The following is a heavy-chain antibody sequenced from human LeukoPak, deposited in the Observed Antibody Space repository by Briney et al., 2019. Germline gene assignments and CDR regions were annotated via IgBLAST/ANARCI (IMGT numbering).Heavy chain of an antibody. CDR1: GGSISSGGYY. CDR2: INHSGST. V-gene: IGHV4-39*07. D-gene: IGHD3-3*01. CDR3: ARRVGLVTIFGVVTNYMDV. Sequence: SETLFLTCTVSGGSISSGGYYWSWIRQPPGKGLEWIGEINHSGSTNYNPSLKSRVTISVDTSKNQFSLKLSSVTAADTAVYYCARRVGLVTIFGVVTNYMDVWGKGTTVTVSS. J-gene: IGHJ6*03.